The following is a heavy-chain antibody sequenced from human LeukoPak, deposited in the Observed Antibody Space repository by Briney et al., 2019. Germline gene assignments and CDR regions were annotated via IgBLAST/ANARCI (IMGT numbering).Heavy chain of an antibody. CDR3: ARHQQPYIIIVPDY. V-gene: IGHV5-51*01. CDR1: GYSFTTYW. J-gene: IGHJ4*02. Sequence: GESLKISCKGSGYSFTTYWIGWVRQMPGKGLEWMGIIFPGDSETRYSPSFQGQVTISADKSISTAYLQWSSLRASDTAMYYCARHQQPYIIIVPDYWGQGTLVTVSS. D-gene: IGHD2/OR15-2a*01. CDR2: IFPGDSET.